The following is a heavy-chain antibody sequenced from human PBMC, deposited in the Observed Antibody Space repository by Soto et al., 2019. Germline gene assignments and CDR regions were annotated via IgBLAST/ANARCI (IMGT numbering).Heavy chain of an antibody. Sequence: ASVKVSCKASGGTFSSYAISWVRQAPGQGLEWMGWMNPNTGKSGYAQKFQGRVTVTSDTSINTVYMELSSLRSEDTAVYYCARRAETNGWNGFGADKYYFDFWGQGTLVTVSS. V-gene: IGHV1-8*02. D-gene: IGHD1-1*01. CDR1: GGTFSSYA. CDR2: MNPNTGKS. J-gene: IGHJ4*02. CDR3: ARRAETNGWNGFGADKYYFDF.